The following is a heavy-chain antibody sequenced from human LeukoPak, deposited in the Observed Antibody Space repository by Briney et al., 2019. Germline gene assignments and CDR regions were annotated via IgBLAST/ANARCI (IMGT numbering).Heavy chain of an antibody. CDR1: GGSISSSSYY. V-gene: IGHV4-39*01. CDR2: IYYSGST. D-gene: IGHD3-10*01. CDR3: ASSVLWFGAPGWFDP. Sequence: SETLSLTCTVSGGSISSSSYYWGWIRQPPGKGLEWIGSIYYSGSTYYNPSLKRRVPLPVDTSKNQFSLKLRSVTAADPAVYYCASSVLWFGAPGWFDPWGQGTLVTVSS. J-gene: IGHJ5*02.